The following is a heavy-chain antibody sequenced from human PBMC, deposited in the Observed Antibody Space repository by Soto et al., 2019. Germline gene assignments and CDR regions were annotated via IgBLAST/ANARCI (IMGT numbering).Heavy chain of an antibody. CDR2: IDTSGST. CDR1: GGSISNYY. Sequence: SETLSLTCTVSGGSISNYYCNWIRQPAGKGLEWIGRIDTSGSTNYNPSLKSRVTMSVDTSKQEFSLKLSSVTAADTALYYCARGGQDFWSGPFDYWGRGALVTVSS. J-gene: IGHJ4*02. V-gene: IGHV4-4*07. CDR3: ARGGQDFWSGPFDY. D-gene: IGHD3-3*01.